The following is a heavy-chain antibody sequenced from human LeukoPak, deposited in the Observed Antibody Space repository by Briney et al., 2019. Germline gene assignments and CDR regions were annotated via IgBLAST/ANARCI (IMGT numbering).Heavy chain of an antibody. CDR2: ISSSSNYI. CDR1: GFTFSSYS. D-gene: IGHD3-22*01. V-gene: IGHV3-21*01. CDR3: AKTYYYDSSASGFDY. J-gene: IGHJ4*02. Sequence: PGGSLRLSCAVSGFTFSSYSLNWVRQAPGKGLEWVSSISSSSNYIYYTDSVKGRFTISRDNAQNSLYLQMDSLRAKDTAVYYCAKTYYYDSSASGFDYWGQGTLVTVSS.